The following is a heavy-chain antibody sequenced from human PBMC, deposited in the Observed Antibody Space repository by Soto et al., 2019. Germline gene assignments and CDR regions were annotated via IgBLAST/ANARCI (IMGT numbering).Heavy chain of an antibody. V-gene: IGHV3-7*01. CDR1: GFTFSSCW. J-gene: IGHJ4*02. D-gene: IGHD1-26*01. Sequence: EVQLVESGGGLVQPGGSLRLSCAASGFTFSSCWMSWVRQAPGKGLEWVANIKQDGSEKYYVDSVKGRFTISRDNAKNSLYLQMNSLRAEDTAVYYCARAIGIDYWGQGTLVTVSS. CDR3: ARAIGIDY. CDR2: IKQDGSEK.